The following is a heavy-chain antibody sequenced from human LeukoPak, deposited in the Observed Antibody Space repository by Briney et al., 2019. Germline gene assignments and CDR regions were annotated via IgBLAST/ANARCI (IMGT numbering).Heavy chain of an antibody. CDR3: ARLRRSDGYYDSSGDYYPLGYFDL. V-gene: IGHV4-39*01. J-gene: IGHJ4*02. D-gene: IGHD3-22*01. CDR1: GGSISSSSYY. CDR2: IYYSGST. Sequence: SETLSLTCTVSGGSISSSSYYWDRVRQPPGKGLEWIGTIYYSGSTYYNPSLKSRVTISVDTSKNQFSLNLRSVTAADTAVYSCARLRRSDGYYDSSGDYYPLGYFDLWGQGTLVTVSS.